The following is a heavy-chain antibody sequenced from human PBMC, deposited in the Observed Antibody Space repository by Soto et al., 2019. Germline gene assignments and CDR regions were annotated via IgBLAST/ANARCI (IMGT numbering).Heavy chain of an antibody. D-gene: IGHD3-22*01. V-gene: IGHV1-3*01. Sequence: QVQLVQSGAEVKKPGASVKVSCKASGYTFTSYAMHWVRQAPGQRLEWMGWINAGNGNTKYSQKFQGRVTITRDTTASTAYMELSSLRSEDTAAYYCARPGGGVHYYDTYFDYWGQGTLVTVSS. CDR1: GYTFTSYA. CDR3: ARPGGGVHYYDTYFDY. J-gene: IGHJ4*02. CDR2: INAGNGNT.